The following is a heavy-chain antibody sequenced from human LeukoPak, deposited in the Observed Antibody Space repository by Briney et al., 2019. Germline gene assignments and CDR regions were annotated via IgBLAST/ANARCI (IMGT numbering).Heavy chain of an antibody. CDR2: INPNSGGA. V-gene: IGHV1-2*02. D-gene: IGHD2/OR15-2a*01. CDR3: ARGDRRVVIAPDY. Sequence: ASVKVPCKTSGYTFTGYYIHWVRQAPGRGLEWMGWINPNSGGAKYAQRFQGRVNMTSDTSITTAYMELNRPTSDDTAVYYCARGDRRVVIAPDYWGQGALVTVSS. CDR1: GYTFTGYY. J-gene: IGHJ4*02.